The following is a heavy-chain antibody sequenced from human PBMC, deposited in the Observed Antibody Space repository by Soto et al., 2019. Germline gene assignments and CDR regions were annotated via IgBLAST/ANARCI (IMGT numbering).Heavy chain of an antibody. CDR1: GFIFTDYY. J-gene: IGHJ6*04. CDR3: AGGTTPRPRHVHWLGMDL. Sequence: QVQLVESGGGLVKPGGSLRLSCAASGFIFTDYYMSWFRQAPGKGLQWLSYMSSGGETIYYADSVKGRFTISRDNDKKSLFLQMNRVMADETAVYYCAGGTTPRPRHVHWLGMDLWGKGTAVTVSS. V-gene: IGHV3-11*01. CDR2: MSSGGETI. D-gene: IGHD3-9*01.